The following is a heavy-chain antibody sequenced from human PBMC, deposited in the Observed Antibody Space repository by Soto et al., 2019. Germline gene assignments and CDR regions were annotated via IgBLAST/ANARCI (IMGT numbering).Heavy chain of an antibody. V-gene: IGHV4-30-4*01. CDR1: GGSISSGDYY. Sequence: QVQLQESGPGLVKPSQTLSLTCTVSGGSISSGDYYWSWIRQPPGKGLEWIGYIYYSGSTYYNPYLKRRVTISLDTSKNQFSLKLNSVTAADTAVYYCARGMAYYYDSSGYSYYFDYWGQGTLVTVSS. CDR3: ARGMAYYYDSSGYSYYFDY. D-gene: IGHD3-22*01. J-gene: IGHJ4*02. CDR2: IYYSGST.